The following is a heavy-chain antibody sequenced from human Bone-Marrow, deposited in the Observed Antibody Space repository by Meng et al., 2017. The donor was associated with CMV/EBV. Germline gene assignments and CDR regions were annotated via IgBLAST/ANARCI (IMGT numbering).Heavy chain of an antibody. Sequence: GESLKISCAASGFMFSTYWMHWVRQAAGKGLVWVSRINPDGSSTSYADSVKGRFTVSRDNAKNTLYLQMNSLRDEDTAVYYCAGRDLWSGYDYWGPGSLVNVSS. CDR3: AGRDLWSGYDY. CDR1: GFMFSTYW. D-gene: IGHD3-3*01. CDR2: INPDGSST. V-gene: IGHV3-74*01. J-gene: IGHJ4*02.